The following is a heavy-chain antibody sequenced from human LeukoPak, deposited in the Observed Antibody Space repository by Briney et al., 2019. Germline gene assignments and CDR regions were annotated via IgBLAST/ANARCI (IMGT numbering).Heavy chain of an antibody. V-gene: IGHV4-39*01. CDR1: GGSISSSSYY. CDR3: PRHHALIYPPVDY. J-gene: IGHJ4*02. D-gene: IGHD3-3*01. CDR2: IYYSGST. Sequence: SETLSLTCTVSGGSISSSSYYWGWIRQPPGKGLEWLGSIYYSGSTYYNPTLKSRVTISVDTSKNQFSLKLSSVTAAHTAVDYCPRHHALIYPPVDYRGQGTLVTVSS.